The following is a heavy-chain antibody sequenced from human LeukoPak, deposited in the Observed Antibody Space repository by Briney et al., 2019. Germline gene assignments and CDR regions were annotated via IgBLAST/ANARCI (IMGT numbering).Heavy chain of an antibody. CDR2: INAGNGNT. CDR3: ARDKSFWGIDY. V-gene: IGHV1-3*01. Sequence: ASVKVSCKASGGTFSSYAISWVRQAPGQGLEWMGWINAGNGNTKYSQKFQGRVTITRDTSASTAYMELSSLRSEDTAVYYCARDKSFWGIDYWGQGTLVTVSS. J-gene: IGHJ4*02. CDR1: GGTFSSYA. D-gene: IGHD7-27*01.